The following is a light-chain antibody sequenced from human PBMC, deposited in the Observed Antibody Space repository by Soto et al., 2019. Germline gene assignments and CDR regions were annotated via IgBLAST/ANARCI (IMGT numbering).Light chain of an antibody. CDR3: QKYNSAPQT. V-gene: IGKV1-27*01. CDR1: QSIRSY. J-gene: IGKJ5*01. CDR2: AAS. Sequence: DIQLTQSPSCLAASVGDKLTITCRASQSIRSYLNWVQQQQGQAPKXXIYAASSLHSGVPSRFSGSRSGTDFNLTISSLQTDDVETYYCQKYNSAPQTFGQGTRLEIK.